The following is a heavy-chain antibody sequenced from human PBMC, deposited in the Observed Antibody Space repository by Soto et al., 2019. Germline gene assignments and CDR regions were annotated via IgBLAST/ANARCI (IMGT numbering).Heavy chain of an antibody. D-gene: IGHD6-19*01. CDR3: ARHLRQQWPVGFDH. J-gene: IGHJ4*02. V-gene: IGHV4-59*08. Sequence: PSETLSLTCTVSCGSIKSDHWSWIRQPPGKGLEWIGYTYYSGSPDYNPSLKSRVTISIDTSKNQFSLKLSSVTAADTAVYYCARHLRQQWPVGFDHWGQGTLVTVS. CDR2: TYYSGSP. CDR1: CGSIKSDH.